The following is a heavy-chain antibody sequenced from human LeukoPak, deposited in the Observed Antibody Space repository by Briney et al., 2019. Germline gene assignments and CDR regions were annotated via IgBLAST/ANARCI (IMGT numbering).Heavy chain of an antibody. D-gene: IGHD2-8*02. CDR1: GFTFSDHY. V-gene: IGHV3-72*01. CDR3: APHCPGSTCSVDY. Sequence: PGGSLRLSCAASGFTFSDHYMDWVRQAPGKGLEWVGRIRDKGKSYSTDYAASVKGRFTISRGDSQNSLYLQMNSLKTEDTAVYYCAPHCPGSTCSVDYWGPGTLVTVSS. CDR2: IRDKGKSYST. J-gene: IGHJ4*02.